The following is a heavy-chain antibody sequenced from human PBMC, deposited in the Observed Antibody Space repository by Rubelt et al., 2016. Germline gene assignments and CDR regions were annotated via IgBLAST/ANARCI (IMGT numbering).Heavy chain of an antibody. Sequence: QLQLQESGPGLVTPSASLSLTCTVSGGSLGSSSFFWGWVRQPPGKGLEWVASFNYGGGAYYTPSLKRRATISVDTSMNQMSLNLNSMTAADTAVYYCAGGRGMTTFDYWGLGTLVTVSS. CDR2: FNYGGGA. D-gene: IGHD4-17*01. CDR3: AGGRGMTTFDY. J-gene: IGHJ4*02. CDR1: GGSLGSSSFF. V-gene: IGHV4-39*07.